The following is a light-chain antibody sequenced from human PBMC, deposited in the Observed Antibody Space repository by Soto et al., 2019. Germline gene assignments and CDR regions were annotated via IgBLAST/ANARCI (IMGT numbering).Light chain of an antibody. CDR3: QQYGASPIT. Sequence: AIQLTQSPSSLSASVGDRVTITCRASQGIRSALGWYQQKPGKVPKLLIYAASTLQSGVPSRFSGSGSGTDFTLTISSLQPEDFALYHCQQYGASPITFGQGTRLEI. J-gene: IGKJ5*01. CDR1: QGIRSA. V-gene: IGKV1-6*01. CDR2: AAS.